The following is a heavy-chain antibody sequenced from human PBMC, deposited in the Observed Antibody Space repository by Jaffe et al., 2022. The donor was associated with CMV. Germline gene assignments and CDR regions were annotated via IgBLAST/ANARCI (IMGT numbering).Heavy chain of an antibody. Sequence: EVQLVESGGGLVQPGGSLRLSCAASGFTFSSYWMSWVRQAPGKGLEWVANIKQDGSEKYYVDSVKGRFTISRDNAKNSLYLQMNSLRAEDTAVYYCARDEVGATNWFDPWGQGTLVTVSS. J-gene: IGHJ5*02. CDR2: IKQDGSEK. D-gene: IGHD1-26*01. CDR1: GFTFSSYW. CDR3: ARDEVGATNWFDP. V-gene: IGHV3-7*01.